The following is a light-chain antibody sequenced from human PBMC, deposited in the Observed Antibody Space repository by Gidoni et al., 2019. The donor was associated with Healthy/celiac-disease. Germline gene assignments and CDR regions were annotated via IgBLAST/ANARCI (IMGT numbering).Light chain of an antibody. Sequence: QSVLTQPPSASGTPGQRVTISCSGSSSNIGSNTVNWYQQLPGTAPKLLIYSNNPRPSGVPDRFSGSKSCTSASLAISGLQSEDEADYYCAAWDDSLNGLFGGGTKLTVL. CDR3: AAWDDSLNGL. J-gene: IGLJ2*01. CDR2: SNN. CDR1: SSNIGSNT. V-gene: IGLV1-44*01.